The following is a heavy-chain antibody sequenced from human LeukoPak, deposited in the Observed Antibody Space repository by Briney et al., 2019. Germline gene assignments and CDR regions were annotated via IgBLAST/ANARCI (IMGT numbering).Heavy chain of an antibody. Sequence: SEALSLTCTVSGGSISSYYWSWIRQPAGKGLEWIGRIYTSGTTNYNPSLKSRVTISVDMSKNQFSLKLSSVTAADTAVYYCARGPPRCSGGSCYTLYYYYYMDVWGKGTTVTISS. D-gene: IGHD2-15*01. CDR2: IYTSGTT. CDR1: GGSISSYY. J-gene: IGHJ6*03. V-gene: IGHV4-4*07. CDR3: ARGPPRCSGGSCYTLYYYYYMDV.